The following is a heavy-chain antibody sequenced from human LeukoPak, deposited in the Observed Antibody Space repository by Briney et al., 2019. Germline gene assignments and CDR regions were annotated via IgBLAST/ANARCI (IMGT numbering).Heavy chain of an antibody. D-gene: IGHD1-26*01. Sequence: KHSETLSLTCTVSGGSISSYYWTWIRQPPGKGLEWIGYIYYSGSTNYNPSLKSRVTISVDTSKNQFSLKLTSVTAADTAVYYCARGVNSGYFDYCGQGTLVTVSS. J-gene: IGHJ4*02. CDR2: IYYSGST. CDR3: ARGVNSGYFDY. V-gene: IGHV4-59*01. CDR1: GGSISSYY.